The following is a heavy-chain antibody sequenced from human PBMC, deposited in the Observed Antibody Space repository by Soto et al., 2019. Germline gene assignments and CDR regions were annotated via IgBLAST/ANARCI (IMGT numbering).Heavy chain of an antibody. D-gene: IGHD6-19*01. CDR3: ARASYSSGWEEDWFDP. CDR2: IYHSGST. J-gene: IGHJ5*02. Sequence: LSLSCAVSGSSISSGYYWGWIRQPPGKGLEWIGSIYHSGSTYYNPSLKSRVTISVDTSKNQFSLKLSSVTAADTAVYYCARASYSSGWEEDWFDPWGQGTLVTVSS. V-gene: IGHV4-38-2*01. CDR1: GSSISSGYY.